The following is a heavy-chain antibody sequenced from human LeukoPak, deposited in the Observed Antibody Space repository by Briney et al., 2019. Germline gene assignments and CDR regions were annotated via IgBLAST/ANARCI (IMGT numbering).Heavy chain of an antibody. V-gene: IGHV3-7*01. Sequence: PGVSLRLSCTASGFTFSRSWMNWISQASGKGLEWVANINPDGDGMRFVDSVKGRFTMSRDNAQSSLHLQMNSLRVEDTAFYYCAAWTDRGYSYWGQGVLVTVSS. CDR2: INPDGDGM. CDR1: GFTFSRSW. CDR3: AAWTDRGYSY. J-gene: IGHJ4*02. D-gene: IGHD5-12*01.